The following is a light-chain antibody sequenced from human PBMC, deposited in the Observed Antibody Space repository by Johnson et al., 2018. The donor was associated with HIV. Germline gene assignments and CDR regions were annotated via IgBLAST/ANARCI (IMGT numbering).Light chain of an antibody. J-gene: IGLJ1*01. CDR3: GTWDSSLSAGV. V-gene: IGLV1-51*01. CDR1: SSNIGNNY. CDR2: DNN. Sequence: QLVLTQPPSVSAAPGQKVTISCSGSSSNIGNNYVSWYQQLPGTAPKLLIYDNNKRPSGIPDRFSGSKSGTSATLGITGLQTGDEADYYCGTWDSSLSAGVFGTGTKGTVL.